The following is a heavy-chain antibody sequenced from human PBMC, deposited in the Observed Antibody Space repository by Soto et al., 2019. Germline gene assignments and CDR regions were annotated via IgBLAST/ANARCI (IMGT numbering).Heavy chain of an antibody. D-gene: IGHD3-9*01. CDR3: AKDRGTKTYYDILTGYAIDY. CDR1: GFTFSSYA. CDR2: ISGSGGST. V-gene: IGHV3-23*01. Sequence: EVQLLESGGGLVQPGGSLRLSCAASGFTFSSYAVSWVRQAPGKGLEWVSAISGSGGSTYYADSVKGRFTISRDNSKNTPYLQMNSLRAEDTAVYYCAKDRGTKTYYDILTGYAIDYWGQGTLVTVSS. J-gene: IGHJ4*02.